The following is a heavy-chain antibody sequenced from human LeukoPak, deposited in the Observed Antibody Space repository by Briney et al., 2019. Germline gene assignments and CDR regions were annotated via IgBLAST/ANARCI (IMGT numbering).Heavy chain of an antibody. CDR1: GFTFSSYS. V-gene: IGHV3-21*01. Sequence: GGSLSLSCAASGFTFSSYSMSWVRQAPGEGLEWVSSISTSGSEIYYTDSVRGRLTISRDNAKHSLYLQMNRQRADHTAVYYCARVARNMVRGVIIVYLDQGGQDPLVRVP. D-gene: IGHD3-10*01. J-gene: IGHJ1*01. CDR2: ISTSGSEI. CDR3: ARVARNMVRGVIIVYLDQ.